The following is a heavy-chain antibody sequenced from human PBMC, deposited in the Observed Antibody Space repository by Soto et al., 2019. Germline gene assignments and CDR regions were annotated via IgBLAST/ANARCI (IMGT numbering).Heavy chain of an antibody. J-gene: IGHJ4*02. CDR1: GFSLSTSGVG. CDR3: AHCLFRWQLVDY. CDR2: IYWDDDK. V-gene: IGHV2-5*02. D-gene: IGHD6-13*01. Sequence: QITLKESGPTLVKPTQTLTLTCTFSGFSLSTSGVGVGWIRQPPGKALEWLALIYWDDDKRYSPSLKSRLTIXRXXSNNHVVLTMTNMDPVDTATYYCAHCLFRWQLVDYWGRGTLVTVS.